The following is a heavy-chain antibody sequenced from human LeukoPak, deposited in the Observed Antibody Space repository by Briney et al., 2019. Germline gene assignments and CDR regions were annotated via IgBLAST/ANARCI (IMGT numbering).Heavy chain of an antibody. CDR2: INHSGST. CDR1: GGSISSYY. Sequence: SETLSLTCTVSGGSISSYYWSWIRQPPGKGLEWIGEINHSGSTNYNPSLKSRVTISVDTSKNQFSLKLSSVTAADTAVYYCARVLGTTVEKGHWFDPWGQGTLVTVSS. CDR3: ARVLGTTVEKGHWFDP. V-gene: IGHV4-34*01. J-gene: IGHJ5*02. D-gene: IGHD4-23*01.